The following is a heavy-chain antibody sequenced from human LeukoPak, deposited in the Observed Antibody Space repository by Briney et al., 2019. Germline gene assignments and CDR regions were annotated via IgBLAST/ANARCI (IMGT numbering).Heavy chain of an antibody. D-gene: IGHD2-15*01. CDR1: GYTFTGYY. V-gene: IGHV1-2*02. CDR3: ARVGCSGGSCYLFES. J-gene: IGHJ4*02. Sequence: ASVKVSCKASGYTFTGYYMHWVRQAPGQGLEWMGWINPNSGGTNYAQKFQGRVTMTRDTSINTAYMELSRLRSDDTAVHHCARVGCSGGSCYLFESWGQGTLVTVSS. CDR2: INPNSGGT.